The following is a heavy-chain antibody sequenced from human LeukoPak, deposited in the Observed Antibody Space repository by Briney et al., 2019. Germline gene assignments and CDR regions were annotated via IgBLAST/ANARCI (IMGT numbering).Heavy chain of an antibody. J-gene: IGHJ4*02. Sequence: SETLSLTCTVSGVSISSDYWSWIRQPPGKGLEWIGYIYYTGSNKYNPSLESRVNILLDTPKNQFSLKLPSATAADTAIYYCARVYSGPDCGGDCYWRFDYWGQGILVTVSS. D-gene: IGHD2-21*02. CDR2: IYYTGSN. CDR3: ARVYSGPDCGGDCYWRFDY. V-gene: IGHV4-59*01. CDR1: GVSISSDY.